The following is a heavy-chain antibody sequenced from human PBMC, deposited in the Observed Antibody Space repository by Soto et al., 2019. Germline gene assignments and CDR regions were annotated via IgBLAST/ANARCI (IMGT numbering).Heavy chain of an antibody. V-gene: IGHV3-33*01. CDR1: GFTFSTYG. CDR3: ARANGIAAVYFDY. J-gene: IGHJ4*02. CDR2: IWYDESNK. D-gene: IGHD6-6*01. Sequence: GGSLRLSCAASGFTFSTYGMHWVRQAPGKRLEWVAVIWYDESNKYYADSVKGRFTISRDNSKNTLYLQMNSLRAEDTAVYYCARANGIAAVYFDYWGQGTLVTVSS.